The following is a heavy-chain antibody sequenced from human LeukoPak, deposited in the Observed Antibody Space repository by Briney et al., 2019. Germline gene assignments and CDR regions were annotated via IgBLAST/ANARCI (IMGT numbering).Heavy chain of an antibody. CDR2: INPNSGGT. J-gene: IGHJ4*02. CDR3: ARSYSSSWPHFDY. V-gene: IGHV1-2*02. CDR1: GYTFTGYY. D-gene: IGHD6-13*01. Sequence: GASVKVSCKASGYTFTGYYMHWVRQAPGQGLEWMGWINPNSGGTNYAQKFQGRVTMTRDTSISTAYMELSRLRSDDTAVYYCARSYSSSWPHFDYWGQGTLVTVSS.